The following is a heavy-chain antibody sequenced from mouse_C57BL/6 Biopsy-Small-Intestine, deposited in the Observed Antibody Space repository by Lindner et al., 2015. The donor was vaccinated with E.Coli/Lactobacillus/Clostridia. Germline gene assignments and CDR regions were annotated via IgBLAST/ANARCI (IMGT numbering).Heavy chain of an antibody. J-gene: IGHJ2*01. CDR2: IGPESGVS. CDR3: TTGRNYYFDY. V-gene: IGHV14-4*01. Sequence: VQLQESGAELVRPGASVKLSCTASGFNIKDDYMHWVKQRPEQGLEWIGWIGPESGVSEYASKFQGKATITADTSSNTAYLQVSSLTSEDTAVYCCTTGRNYYFDYWGPRHHSHSLL. CDR1: GFNIKDDY.